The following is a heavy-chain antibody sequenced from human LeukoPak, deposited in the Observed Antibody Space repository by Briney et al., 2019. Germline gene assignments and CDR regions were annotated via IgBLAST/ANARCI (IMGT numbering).Heavy chain of an antibody. V-gene: IGHV3-23*01. Sequence: GGSLRLSCAASGFTLSSYAMSWVRQAPGKGLEWVSAISGSGGSTYYADSVKGRFTISRDNSKNTLYLQMNSLRAEDTAVYYCAKEIAITIFGVVTYYFDYWGQGTLVTVSS. J-gene: IGHJ4*02. D-gene: IGHD3-3*01. CDR3: AKEIAITIFGVVTYYFDY. CDR2: ISGSGGST. CDR1: GFTLSSYA.